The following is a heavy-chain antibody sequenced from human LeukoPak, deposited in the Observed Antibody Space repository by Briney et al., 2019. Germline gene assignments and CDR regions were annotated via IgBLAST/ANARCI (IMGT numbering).Heavy chain of an antibody. CDR3: ARSRQASGLLSS. CDR1: GGAITSGGYS. D-gene: IGHD3-10*01. CDR2: IYDRGPA. V-gene: IGHV4-30-2*01. J-gene: IGHJ5*02. Sequence: SQTLSLTCTVSGGAITSGGYSWNWIRQPPGKGLEWIGCIYDRGPAYYNPSLKSRFTISVDRPKNRFFLNVTSLTAADTAVYYCARSRQASGLLSSWGQGTRVVVSS.